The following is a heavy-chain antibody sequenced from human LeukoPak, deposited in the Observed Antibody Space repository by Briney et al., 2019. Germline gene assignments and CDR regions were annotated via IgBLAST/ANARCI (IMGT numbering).Heavy chain of an antibody. CDR3: ARHAGYGSGTFGAFNI. V-gene: IGHV4-59*08. CDR1: GGSISSYH. CDR2: IYNSGTT. Sequence: KPSETLSLTCTVPGGSISSYHWSWIRQPPGKGLEWIGYIYNSGTTNYNPSLKSRVTISVDTSKYQFSLKLTSVTAADTAVYYCARHAGYGSGTFGAFNIWGQGTMVPVSS. D-gene: IGHD3-10*01. J-gene: IGHJ3*02.